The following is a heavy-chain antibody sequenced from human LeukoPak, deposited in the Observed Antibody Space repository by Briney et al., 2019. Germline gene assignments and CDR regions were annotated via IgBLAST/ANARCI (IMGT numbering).Heavy chain of an antibody. CDR1: GGSISSYY. V-gene: IGHV4-59*12. CDR2: IYYSGST. J-gene: IGHJ4*02. D-gene: IGHD1-26*01. Sequence: PSETLSLTCTVSGGSISSYYWSWIRQPPGKGLEWIGYIYYSGSTNYNPSLKSRVTISVDTSKNQFSLKLSSVTAADTAVYYCATEEWDLVSFDFWGRGTRVTVSS. CDR3: ATEEWDLVSFDF.